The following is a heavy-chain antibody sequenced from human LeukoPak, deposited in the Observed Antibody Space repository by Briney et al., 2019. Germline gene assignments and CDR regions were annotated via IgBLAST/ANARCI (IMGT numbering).Heavy chain of an antibody. CDR2: INNSGGST. D-gene: IGHD2-15*01. V-gene: IGHV3-23*01. CDR1: GFTFTTYG. CDR3: AKQLGYCSDGSCYFPY. J-gene: IGHJ4*02. Sequence: GGSLRLSCAASGFTFTTYGISWVRQAPGRGLEWVATINNSGGSTYYADSVKGRFTISRDNSKNTLYLQMNSLRAEDTAVYYCAKQLGYCSDGSCYFPYWGQGTLVTVSS.